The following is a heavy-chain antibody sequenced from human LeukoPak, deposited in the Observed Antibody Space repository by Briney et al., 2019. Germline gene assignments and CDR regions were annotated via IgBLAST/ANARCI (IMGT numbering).Heavy chain of an antibody. D-gene: IGHD2-21*02. CDR3: ARDRDFPRDQLDY. CDR2: IKQDGSEK. V-gene: IGHV3-7*03. Sequence: GGSLRLSCAASGFTFSSYWMSWVRQAPEKGLEWVANIKQDGSEKYYVDSVKGRFTISRDKSKNILYLQMNSLRAEDTALYYCARDRDFPRDQLDYWGQGTLVTVSS. J-gene: IGHJ4*02. CDR1: GFTFSSYW.